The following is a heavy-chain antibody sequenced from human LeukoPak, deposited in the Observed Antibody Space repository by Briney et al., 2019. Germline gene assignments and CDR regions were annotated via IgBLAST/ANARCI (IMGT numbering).Heavy chain of an antibody. CDR3: GKGSSTSGCPDY. Sequence: GGSLRLSCAASGFTFSSYAMSWVRQAPGKGLDWVAFIRYDGSIKHYADSVKGRFTISRDNSKNTLFLQMNSLRPEDTALYYCGKGSSTSGCPDYWGQGTLVTVSS. CDR1: GFTFSSYA. J-gene: IGHJ4*02. D-gene: IGHD6-19*01. V-gene: IGHV3-30*02. CDR2: IRYDGSIK.